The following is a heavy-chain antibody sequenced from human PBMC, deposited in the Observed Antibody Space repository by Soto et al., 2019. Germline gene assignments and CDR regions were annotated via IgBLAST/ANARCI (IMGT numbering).Heavy chain of an antibody. CDR1: GYTFTSYD. Sequence: ASVKVSCKASGYTFTSYDINWVRQATGQGLEWMGWMNPNSGNTGYAQKFQGRVTMTRNTSISTAYMELSSLRSEDTAVYYCARGPRITIFGVVILSLWFDPWGQGTLVPSPQ. V-gene: IGHV1-8*01. D-gene: IGHD3-3*01. CDR3: ARGPRITIFGVVILSLWFDP. J-gene: IGHJ5*02. CDR2: MNPNSGNT.